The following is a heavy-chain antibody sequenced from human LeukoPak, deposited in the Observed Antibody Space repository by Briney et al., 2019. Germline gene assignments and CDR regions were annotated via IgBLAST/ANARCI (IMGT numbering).Heavy chain of an antibody. D-gene: IGHD3-10*01. CDR2: IYYSGST. Sequence: SETLSLTCTVSGGSISSSSYYWGWIRQPPGKGLEWIGSIYYSGSTYYNPSLKSRVTISVDTSKNQFSLKLSSETAADTAVYYCAGLWFGELLYNWFDPWGQGTLVTVSS. CDR3: AGLWFGELLYNWFDP. V-gene: IGHV4-39*01. CDR1: GGSISSSSYY. J-gene: IGHJ5*02.